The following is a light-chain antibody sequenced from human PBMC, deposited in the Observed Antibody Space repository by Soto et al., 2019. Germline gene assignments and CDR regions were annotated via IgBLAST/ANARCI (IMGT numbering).Light chain of an antibody. V-gene: IGKV1-9*01. CDR2: AAS. J-gene: IGKJ5*01. CDR1: QGISSY. Sequence: DIQLTKSPFFLSASIGDRVTITCGASQGISSYLVWYQQKAGTAPKSLIYAASTLQTGVPSRFSGRRSGTEFTLTISSLQPEDSATYYCRQHTSFPITFGQGTRLEIK. CDR3: RQHTSFPIT.